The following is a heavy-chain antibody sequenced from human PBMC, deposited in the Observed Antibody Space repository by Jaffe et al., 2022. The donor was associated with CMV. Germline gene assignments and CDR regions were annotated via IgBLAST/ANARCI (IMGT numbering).Heavy chain of an antibody. D-gene: IGHD2-21*01. CDR3: ARGLFLLGPGRVFDV. CDR2: INHSGRT. Sequence: QVQLEQLGAGLLKPSETLSLTCAVYGASFSRYYWTWLRQSPGRGLEWIGEINHSGRTNYNPSLKSRVTMSAATSENQFSLRLNSVTATDTAVYFCARGLFLLGPGRVFDVWGRGTLVTVSS. V-gene: IGHV4-34*01. J-gene: IGHJ2*01. CDR1: GASFSRYY.